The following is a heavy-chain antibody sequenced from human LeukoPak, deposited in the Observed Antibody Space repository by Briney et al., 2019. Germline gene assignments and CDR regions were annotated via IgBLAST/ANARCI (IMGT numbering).Heavy chain of an antibody. V-gene: IGHV3-9*03. CDR1: GFTFDDYA. CDR2: ISWNSGSI. CDR3: AKEYCSGGSCCRGAFDI. J-gene: IGHJ3*02. Sequence: GGSLRLSCAASGFTFDDYAMHWVRQAPGKGLEWVSGISWNSGSIGYADSVKGRFTISRDNAKNSLYLQMNSLRAEDMALYYCAKEYCSGGSCCRGAFDIWGQGTMVTVSS. D-gene: IGHD2-15*01.